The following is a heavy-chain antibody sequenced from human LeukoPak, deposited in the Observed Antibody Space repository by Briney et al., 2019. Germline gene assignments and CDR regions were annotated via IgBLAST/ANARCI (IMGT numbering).Heavy chain of an antibody. CDR3: ARGGRDDFWSGYYPEDYYFDY. D-gene: IGHD3-3*01. CDR1: GFTFSTYW. V-gene: IGHV3-74*01. Sequence: PGGSLRLSCAASGFTFSTYWMHWVRQAPGKGLVWLSQINSDAGRTRYADSVKGRLTISRDNAKNSLYLQMNSLRAEDTAVYYCARGGRDDFWSGYYPEDYYFDYWGQGTLVTVSS. J-gene: IGHJ4*02. CDR2: INSDAGRT.